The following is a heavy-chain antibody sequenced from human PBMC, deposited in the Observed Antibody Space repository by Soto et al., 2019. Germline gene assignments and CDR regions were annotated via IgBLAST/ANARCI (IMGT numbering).Heavy chain of an antibody. CDR1: RFGVSDFY. Sequence: HXGCLRLTCAASRFGVSDFYMTWIRQAPGQGLEWISRITKSDDYTKYAESVGGRFTISRDIARNSLFLHMDSLRPNDTAVYFCARRSGYVAGDKGLDVWGQGNTVTVSS. D-gene: IGHD3-10*02. J-gene: IGHJ6*02. V-gene: IGHV3-11*06. CDR2: ITKSDDYT. CDR3: ARRSGYVAGDKGLDV.